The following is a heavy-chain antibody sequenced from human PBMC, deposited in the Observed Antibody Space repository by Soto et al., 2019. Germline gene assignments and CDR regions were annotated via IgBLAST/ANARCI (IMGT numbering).Heavy chain of an antibody. CDR3: ARVESSGWPVDY. CDR2: IYYSGST. CDR1: GGSISSSSYY. D-gene: IGHD6-19*01. J-gene: IGHJ4*02. V-gene: IGHV4-39*01. Sequence: QLQLQESGPGLVKPSETLSLTCTVSGGSISSSSYYWGWIRQPPGKGLEWIGSIYYSGSTYYNPSLKSRVTISVDTSKNQFSLKLSSVTAADTAVYYCARVESSGWPVDYWGQGTLVTVSS.